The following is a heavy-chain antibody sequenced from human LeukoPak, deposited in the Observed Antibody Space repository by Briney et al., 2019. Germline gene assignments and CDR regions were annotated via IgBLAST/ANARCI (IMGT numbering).Heavy chain of an antibody. CDR3: ARDKDYSNYVLWFDP. Sequence: SETLSLTCTVSGGSISSSSYYWGWIRQPPGKGLEWIGSIYYSGSTYYNPSLKSRVTISVDTSKNQFSLKLSSVTAADTAVYYCARDKDYSNYVLWFDPWGQGTLVTVSS. CDR2: IYYSGST. D-gene: IGHD4-11*01. CDR1: GGSISSSSYY. V-gene: IGHV4-39*07. J-gene: IGHJ5*02.